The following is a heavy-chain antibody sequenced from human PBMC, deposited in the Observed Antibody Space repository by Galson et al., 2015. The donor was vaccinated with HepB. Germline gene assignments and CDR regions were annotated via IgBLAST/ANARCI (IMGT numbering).Heavy chain of an antibody. CDR3: VNRGGGYYYDSSGYADY. Sequence: LRISCAAAGLTFSSYDTHWVRQAAGKGLEYVSAISSNGGSTYYAESVKDRFTISRDNSKNTLYLQMSSLRAEDTAVYYCVNRGGGYYYDSSGYADYWGQGTLVTVSS. V-gene: IGHV3-64D*06. D-gene: IGHD3-22*01. CDR2: ISSNGGST. J-gene: IGHJ4*02. CDR1: GLTFSSYD.